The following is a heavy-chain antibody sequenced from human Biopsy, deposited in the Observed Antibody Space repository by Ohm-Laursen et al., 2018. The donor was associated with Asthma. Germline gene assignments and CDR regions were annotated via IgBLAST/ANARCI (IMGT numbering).Heavy chain of an antibody. CDR2: IYYSGTT. CDR3: VRGSSSWHHGPFHYYYGLDV. V-gene: IGHV4-39*01. CDR1: SGSGGYMRSGNYY. Sequence: TLSLTCSLSSGSGGYMRSGNYYWGWIRQPPGKGLEWIGSIYYSGTTYYNPSLESRVTVSADTSKIQISLNLISGTAADTAVYYCVRGSSSWHHGPFHYYYGLDVWGQGTTATVSS. J-gene: IGHJ6*02. D-gene: IGHD6-13*01.